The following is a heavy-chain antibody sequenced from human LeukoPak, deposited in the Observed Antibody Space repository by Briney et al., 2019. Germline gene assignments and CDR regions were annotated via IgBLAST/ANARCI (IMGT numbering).Heavy chain of an antibody. D-gene: IGHD2-15*01. CDR2: ISSSGSTI. CDR1: GFTFSSYE. J-gene: IGHJ6*03. CDR3: ARGVEGYYYYYYMDV. V-gene: IGHV3-48*03. Sequence: GGSLRLSXAASGFTFSSYEMNWVRQAPGKGLEWVSYISSSGSTIYYADSVKGRFTISRDNAKNSLYLQMNSLRAEDTAVYYCARGVEGYYYYYYMDVWGKGTTVTVSS.